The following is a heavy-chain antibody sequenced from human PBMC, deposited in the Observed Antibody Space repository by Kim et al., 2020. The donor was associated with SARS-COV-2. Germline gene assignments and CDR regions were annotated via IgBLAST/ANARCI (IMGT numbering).Heavy chain of an antibody. Sequence: GGSLRLSCAASGFTFSGSAMHWVRQASGKGLEWVGRIRSKANSYATAYAASVKGRFTISRDDSKNTAYLQMNSLKTEDTAVYYCTRWDCSSTSCQNDYWGQGTLVTVSS. V-gene: IGHV3-73*01. J-gene: IGHJ4*02. D-gene: IGHD2-2*01. CDR3: TRWDCSSTSCQNDY. CDR2: IRSKANSYAT. CDR1: GFTFSGSA.